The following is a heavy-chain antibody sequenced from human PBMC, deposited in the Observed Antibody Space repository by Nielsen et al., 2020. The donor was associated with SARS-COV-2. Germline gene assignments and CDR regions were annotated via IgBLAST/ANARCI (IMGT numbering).Heavy chain of an antibody. CDR1: GYTFTSYY. CDR2: INPSGGST. D-gene: IGHD6-13*01. J-gene: IGHJ4*02. V-gene: IGHV1-46*01. Sequence: ASVKVSCKASGYTFTSYYMHWVRQAPGQGLEWMGIINPSGGSTSYAQKFQGRVTMTRDTSTSTVYMELSSLRSEDTAVYYCGTGWAAAGPFDYWGQGTLVTVSS. CDR3: GTGWAAAGPFDY.